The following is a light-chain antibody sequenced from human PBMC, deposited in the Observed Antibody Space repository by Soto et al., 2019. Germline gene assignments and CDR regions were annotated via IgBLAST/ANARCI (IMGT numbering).Light chain of an antibody. CDR1: ISYVGANNY. CDR3: CLYIGATTYV. Sequence: QAMLTQPRSVSGSPGHSVTISFTGTISYVGANNYVSWYQQHPGKAPKLIIFYVTRRPSVVPYLFSGSTSVNAASLTISGLQADDEADYYCCLYIGATTYVFGTGTKVPVL. J-gene: IGLJ1*01. V-gene: IGLV2-11*01. CDR2: YVT.